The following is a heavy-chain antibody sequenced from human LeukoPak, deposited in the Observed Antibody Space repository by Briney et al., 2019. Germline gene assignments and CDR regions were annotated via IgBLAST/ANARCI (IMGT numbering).Heavy chain of an antibody. CDR3: ARGDYDILTGYPDWFGP. CDR2: MNPNSGNT. CDR1: GYTFTSYD. J-gene: IGHJ5*02. Sequence: ASVKVSCKASGYTFTSYDINWVRQATGQGLEWMGWMNPNSGNTGYAQKFQGRVTITRNTSISTAYMELSSLRSEDTAVYYCARGDYDILTGYPDWFGPWGQGTLVTVSS. V-gene: IGHV1-8*03. D-gene: IGHD3-9*01.